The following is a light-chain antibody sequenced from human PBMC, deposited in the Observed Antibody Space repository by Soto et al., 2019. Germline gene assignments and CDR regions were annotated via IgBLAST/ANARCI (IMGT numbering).Light chain of an antibody. CDR3: QQSHSPPLT. J-gene: IGKJ4*01. Sequence: IKLTQSPSSLSASVGDRVTITCRASLRISKYLNWYQQKPGKAPKLLIYGASTLQSGVPSRFSGSGSGTDVTLTITNLQPEDSATYFFQQSHSPPLTFGGGTKLEI. V-gene: IGKV1-39*01. CDR2: GAS. CDR1: LRISKY.